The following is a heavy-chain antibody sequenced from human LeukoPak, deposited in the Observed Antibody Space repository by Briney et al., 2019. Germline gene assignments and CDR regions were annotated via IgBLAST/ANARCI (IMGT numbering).Heavy chain of an antibody. CDR1: GFTFSSYW. CDR3: ASTATCSF. J-gene: IGHJ3*01. Sequence: GGSLRLSCAASGFTFSSYWMTWVRQAPGKGLEWVANIKQDGSEKNYVDSVKGRFTISRDNAQNSLYLQMNSLRAEDTAVYYCASTATCSFWGQGTMVTVSS. V-gene: IGHV3-7*01. D-gene: IGHD2-2*01. CDR2: IKQDGSEK.